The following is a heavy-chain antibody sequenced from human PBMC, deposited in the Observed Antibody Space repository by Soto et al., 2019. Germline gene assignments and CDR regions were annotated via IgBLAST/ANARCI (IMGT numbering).Heavy chain of an antibody. CDR1: GFSLSTSGVG. CDR2: IYWDDDK. D-gene: IGHD3-22*01. Sequence: QITLKESGPTLVKPTQTLTLTCTFSGFSLSTSGVGVGWIRQPPGKALEWLALIYWDDDKRYSPSLKSRLTITKDTSKNQVVLTMTNMDPVDTATYYCALTYYYDSSGYYYFGYWGQGTLVTVSS. CDR3: ALTYYYDSSGYYYFGY. V-gene: IGHV2-5*02. J-gene: IGHJ4*02.